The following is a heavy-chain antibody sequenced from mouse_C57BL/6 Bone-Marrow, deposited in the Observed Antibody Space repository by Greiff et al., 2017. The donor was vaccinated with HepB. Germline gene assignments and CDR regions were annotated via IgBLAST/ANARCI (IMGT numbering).Heavy chain of an antibody. CDR1: GYTFTSYD. D-gene: IGHD2-4*01. CDR3: ARSGIYDYDVAMDY. V-gene: IGHV1-85*01. CDR2: IYPRDGST. J-gene: IGHJ4*01. Sequence: QVQLKQSGPELVKPGDSVKLSCKASGYTFTSYDINWVKQRPGQGLEWIGWIYPRDGSTKYNEKFKGKATFTVDTSSSTAYMELHSLTSEDSAVYFCARSGIYDYDVAMDYWGQGTSVTVSS.